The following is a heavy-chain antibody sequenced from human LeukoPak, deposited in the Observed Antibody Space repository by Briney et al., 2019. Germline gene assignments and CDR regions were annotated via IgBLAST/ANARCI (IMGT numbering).Heavy chain of an antibody. V-gene: IGHV1-69*13. CDR2: IIPIFGTA. D-gene: IGHD3-10*01. Sequence: ASVTVSCKASGGTFSSYAISWVRQAPGQGLEWMGGIIPIFGTANYAQKFQGRVTITADESTSTAYMELSSLRSEDTAVYYCARDWRPSYGSGIGYYGMDVWGQGTTVTVSS. J-gene: IGHJ6*02. CDR3: ARDWRPSYGSGIGYYGMDV. CDR1: GGTFSSYA.